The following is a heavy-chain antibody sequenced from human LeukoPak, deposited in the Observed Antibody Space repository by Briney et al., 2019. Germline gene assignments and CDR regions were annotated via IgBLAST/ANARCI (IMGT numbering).Heavy chain of an antibody. D-gene: IGHD4-17*01. J-gene: IGHJ6*03. CDR2: IYYSGST. Sequence: SETLSLTCTVSSGSISSSSYYWGWIRQPPGKGLEWIGSIYYSGSTYYNPSLKSRVTISVDTSKNQFSLKLTSVTAADTAVYYCARDKTVTTDQYYYYYYMDVWGKGTTVTISS. CDR1: SGSISSSSYY. CDR3: ARDKTVTTDQYYYYYYMDV. V-gene: IGHV4-39*07.